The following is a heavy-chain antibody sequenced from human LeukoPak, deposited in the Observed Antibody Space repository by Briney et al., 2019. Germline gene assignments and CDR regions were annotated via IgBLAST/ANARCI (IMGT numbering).Heavy chain of an antibody. J-gene: IGHJ4*02. CDR3: ARTAARRFDY. D-gene: IGHD6-6*01. CDR1: GYTFTSYY. Sequence: ASVTVSCKASGYTFTSYYMHWVRQAPGQGLEWMGIINPSGGSTSYAQKFQGRVTTTRDTSTSTVYMELSSLRSEDTAVYYCARTAARRFDYWGQGTLVTVSS. V-gene: IGHV1-46*01. CDR2: INPSGGST.